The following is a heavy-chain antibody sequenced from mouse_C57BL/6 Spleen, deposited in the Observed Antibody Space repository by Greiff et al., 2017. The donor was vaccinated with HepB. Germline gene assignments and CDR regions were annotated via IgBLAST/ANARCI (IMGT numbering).Heavy chain of an antibody. V-gene: IGHV1-61*01. CDR3: AREGAYYGNPYWYFDV. Sequence: VQLQQPGAELVRPGSSVKLSCKASGYTFTSYWMDWVKQRPGQGLEWIGNIYPSDSETHYNQKFKDKATLTVDKSSSTAYMQLSSLTSEDSAVYYCAREGAYYGNPYWYFDVWGTGTTVTVSS. CDR2: IYPSDSET. D-gene: IGHD2-1*01. CDR1: GYTFTSYW. J-gene: IGHJ1*03.